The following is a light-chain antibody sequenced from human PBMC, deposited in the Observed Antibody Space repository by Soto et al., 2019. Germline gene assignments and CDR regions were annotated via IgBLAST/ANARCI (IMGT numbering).Light chain of an antibody. Sequence: DIPMTQAPSALSASVGDRVTITCRASQSISSTLNWYQQKPGKATNLLIYAASSLHIGVPSRFSGSRSATDVTLTISSLQREDFATYYCQQSYSTPLTFGGGNKVEIK. CDR1: QSISST. J-gene: IGKJ4*01. CDR2: AAS. CDR3: QQSYSTPLT. V-gene: IGKV1-39*01.